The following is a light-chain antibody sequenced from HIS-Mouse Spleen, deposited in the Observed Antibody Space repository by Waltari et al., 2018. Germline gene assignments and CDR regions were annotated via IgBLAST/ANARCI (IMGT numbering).Light chain of an antibody. CDR3: YSTDSSGNHRV. J-gene: IGLJ2*01. V-gene: IGLV3-10*01. CDR1: ALPKKY. Sequence: SYELTQPPPVSVSPGQTARITSSGDALPKKYAYWSQQKSGQAPVLVIYEDSKLPSGIPERFSGSSSGTMATLTISGAQVEDEADYYCYSTDSSGNHRVFGGGTKLTVL. CDR2: EDS.